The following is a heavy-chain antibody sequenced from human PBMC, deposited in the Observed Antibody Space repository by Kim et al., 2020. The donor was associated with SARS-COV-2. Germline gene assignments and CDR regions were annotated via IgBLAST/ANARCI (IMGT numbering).Heavy chain of an antibody. J-gene: IGHJ6*04. Sequence: GGSLRLSCAASGFTFSSYGMHWVRQAPGKGLEWVAVISYDGSNKYYADSVKGRFTISRDNSKNTLYLQMNSLRAEDTAVYYCAKAPDDGKRFGEFSMDVWGKGTTVTVSS. D-gene: IGHD3-10*01. V-gene: IGHV3-30*18. CDR3: AKAPDDGKRFGEFSMDV. CDR1: GFTFSSYG. CDR2: ISYDGSNK.